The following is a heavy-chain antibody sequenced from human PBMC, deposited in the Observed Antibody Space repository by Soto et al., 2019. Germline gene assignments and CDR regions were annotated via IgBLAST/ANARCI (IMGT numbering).Heavy chain of an antibody. Sequence: PSETLSLTCVVSNFSISSGYYWGWIRQSPGKGLELIASIYRSGTTSYNPSLKRRGTISVDPSKNQFSPIFTAATAPYPAVYYRAGAHSGSYYSVLNYWGRGSLVTVSS. CDR3: AGAHSGSYYSVLNY. J-gene: IGHJ4*02. V-gene: IGHV4-38-2*01. CDR2: IYRSGTT. D-gene: IGHD1-26*01. CDR1: NFSISSGYY.